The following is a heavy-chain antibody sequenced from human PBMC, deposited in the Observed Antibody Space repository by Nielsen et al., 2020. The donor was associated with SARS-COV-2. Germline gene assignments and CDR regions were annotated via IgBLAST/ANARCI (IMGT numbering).Heavy chain of an antibody. J-gene: IGHJ4*02. CDR3: ARTQVGATPYFDY. CDR2: IYSGGST. V-gene: IGHV3-66*01. D-gene: IGHD1-26*01. Sequence: GGSLRLSCAASGFTVSSNYMSWVRQAPGKGLEWVSVIYSGGSTYYADSVKGGFTISRDNSKNTLYLQMNSLRAEDTAVYYCARTQVGATPYFDYRGQGTLVTVSS. CDR1: GFTVSSNY.